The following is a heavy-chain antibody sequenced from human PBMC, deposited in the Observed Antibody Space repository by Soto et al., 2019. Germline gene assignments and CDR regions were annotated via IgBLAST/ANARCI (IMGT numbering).Heavy chain of an antibody. Sequence: QVQLQESGPGLVQPSETLSLTCAVSGGSITSGHWWSWVRQTPGKGLEWIGEIYHGGTTDYNPSLKGRVTMSVNKSKTHFSLKLKSVTAADTAVYYCAREGAYFDSWSGYFGPGYFDKWGQGILVTVSS. D-gene: IGHD3-3*01. CDR3: AREGAYFDSWSGYFGPGYFDK. CDR1: GGSITSGHW. V-gene: IGHV4-4*02. J-gene: IGHJ4*02. CDR2: IYHGGTT.